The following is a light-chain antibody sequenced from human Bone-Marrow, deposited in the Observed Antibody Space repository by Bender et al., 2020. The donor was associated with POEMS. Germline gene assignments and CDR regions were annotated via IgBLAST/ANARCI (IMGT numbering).Light chain of an antibody. Sequence: SHVLTQPPSVSVAPGQTATFTCGGNDIGAKSVHWYQQRPGQAPVLVVYDQNHRPSGIPERFSGSNSGNTATLTVAGVEAGDEADYYCQLWNSTSDHRVFGGGTKLTVL. CDR2: DQN. CDR1: DIGAKS. J-gene: IGLJ3*02. CDR3: QLWNSTSDHRV. V-gene: IGLV3-21*02.